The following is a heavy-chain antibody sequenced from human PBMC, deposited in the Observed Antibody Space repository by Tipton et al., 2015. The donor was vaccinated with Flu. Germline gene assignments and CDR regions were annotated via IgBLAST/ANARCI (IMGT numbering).Heavy chain of an antibody. Sequence: QVQLVQSGPEVKKPGASVKLSCKASGYTFTSYYLHWVRQAPGQGLEWMGIIRPIGATTNYAQKFRGRLTMTRDTSTSTVYMELSSLKSEDTAVYYCALDCGGGRCYSEHVQYWGQGTLVTVSS. V-gene: IGHV1-46*01. J-gene: IGHJ1*01. D-gene: IGHD2-15*01. CDR1: GYTFTSYY. CDR2: IRPIGATT. CDR3: ALDCGGGRCYSEHVQY.